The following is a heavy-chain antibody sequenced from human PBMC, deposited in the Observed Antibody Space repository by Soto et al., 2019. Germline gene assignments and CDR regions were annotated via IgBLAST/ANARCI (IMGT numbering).Heavy chain of an antibody. J-gene: IGHJ4*02. Sequence: QVQLVESGGGVVQPGRSLRLSCAASGFTFSSYGMHWVRQAPGKELEWVAVISYDGSNKYYADSVKGRFTISRDNSKNTLYLQMNSLRAEDTAVYYCVKAGDYGGNAQPLGYWGQATLVTVSS. V-gene: IGHV3-30*18. D-gene: IGHD4-17*01. CDR1: GFTFSSYG. CDR3: VKAGDYGGNAQPLGY. CDR2: ISYDGSNK.